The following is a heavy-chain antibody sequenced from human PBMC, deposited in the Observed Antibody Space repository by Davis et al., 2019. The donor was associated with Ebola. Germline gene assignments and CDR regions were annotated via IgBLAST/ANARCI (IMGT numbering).Heavy chain of an antibody. CDR3: FTDWYCGDDCYYDY. CDR2: IKSKTDGGTT. Sequence: PGGSLRLSCAASGFTFSNAWMSWVRQAPGKGLEWVGRIKSKTDGGTTDYAAPVKGRFTISRDDSKNTLYLQMNSLKTEDTAVYYCFTDWYCGDDCYYDYWGQGTLVTVSS. D-gene: IGHD2-21*01. CDR1: GFTFSNAW. J-gene: IGHJ4*02. V-gene: IGHV3-15*01.